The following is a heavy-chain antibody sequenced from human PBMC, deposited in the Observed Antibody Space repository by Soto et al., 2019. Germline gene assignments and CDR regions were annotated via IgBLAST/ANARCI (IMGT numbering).Heavy chain of an antibody. V-gene: IGHV4-39*01. J-gene: IGHJ4*02. D-gene: IGHD1-20*01. CDR2: VDYSGTA. CDR3: ERITGRHLDY. CDR1: SGSISVTNVF. Sequence: SETLSLTCTVSSGSISVTNVFWGWVRQPPGKGLEWIWNVDYSGTAYFSPSLATRVTFHVDTSKNQFSLTLESVTAADTAVYYCERITGRHLDYWGQGILVTVSS.